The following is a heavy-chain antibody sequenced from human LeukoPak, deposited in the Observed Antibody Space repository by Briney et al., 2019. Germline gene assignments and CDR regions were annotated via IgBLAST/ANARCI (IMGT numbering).Heavy chain of an antibody. CDR3: ARDMVRGVFTTRTIDY. CDR2: INWNGDNT. J-gene: IGHJ4*02. V-gene: IGHV3-20*04. D-gene: IGHD3-10*01. CDR1: EFIFDDYG. Sequence: PGGSLRLSCAASEFIFDDYGMSWVRQAPGKGLEWVSGINWNGDNTGYADSVKGRFTISRDNARNSLYLQMNSLRAEDTAVYYCARDMVRGVFTTRTIDYWGQGTLVTVSS.